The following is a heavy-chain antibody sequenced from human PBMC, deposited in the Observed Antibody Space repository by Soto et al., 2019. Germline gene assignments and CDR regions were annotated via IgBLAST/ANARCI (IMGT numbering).Heavy chain of an antibody. J-gene: IGHJ6*02. CDR2: IYYSGST. CDR1: GGSVSSGSYY. V-gene: IGHV4-61*01. D-gene: IGHD2-2*01. CDR3: AGDFSYQSSYYYGMDV. Sequence: SETLSLTCTVSGGSVSSGSYYWSWIRQPPGEGLEWIGYIYYSGSTTYNPSLQSRVIISVDTSKNQFSLKLSSVTAADTAVYYCAGDFSYQSSYYYGMDVWGQGTTVTVSS.